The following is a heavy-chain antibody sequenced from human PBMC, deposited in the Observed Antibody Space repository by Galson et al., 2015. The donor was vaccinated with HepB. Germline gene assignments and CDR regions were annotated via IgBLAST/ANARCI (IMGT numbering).Heavy chain of an antibody. CDR1: GFTFSTYA. CDR2: ISGSIGNT. D-gene: IGHD3-10*01. J-gene: IGHJ5*01. Sequence: SLRLSCAASGFTFSTYAMSWVRQAPGKGLEWVSAISGSIGNTYYADSVKGRFTISRDNSKNTLYLQMDSLRAEDTAVYYCAKSPRGGVPHLTWFDSWGQETLVTVSS. CDR3: AKSPRGGVPHLTWFDS. V-gene: IGHV3-23*01.